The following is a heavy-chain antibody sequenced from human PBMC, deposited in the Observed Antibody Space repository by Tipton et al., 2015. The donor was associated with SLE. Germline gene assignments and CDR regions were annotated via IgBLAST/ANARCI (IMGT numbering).Heavy chain of an antibody. J-gene: IGHJ3*02. CDR2: IYHNESP. CDR1: GGPIRNYY. CDR3: ASGIAVRFSWSLPNYAFNI. D-gene: IGHD6-13*01. Sequence: TLSLTCTVSGGPIRNYYWCWLRQPPGKGLEWIGYIYHNESPTYNPSLRGRVAMSVATSQNQVSLKLSSVTAADTAVCFCASGIAVRFSWSLPNYAFNIWGQGTLVTVSS. V-gene: IGHV4-59*01.